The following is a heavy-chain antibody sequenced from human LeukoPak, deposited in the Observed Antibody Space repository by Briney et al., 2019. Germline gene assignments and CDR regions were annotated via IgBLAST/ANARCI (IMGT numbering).Heavy chain of an antibody. Sequence: GGSLRLSCAASGFTFSSYAMSWVRQAPGKGLEWVSAISGSGGSTYYADSVKGRFTISRDNSKNTLYLQMNSLRVEDTAVYYCAKDKSSRYYYYMDVWGKGTTVTISS. CDR1: GFTFSSYA. D-gene: IGHD6-13*01. V-gene: IGHV3-23*01. J-gene: IGHJ6*03. CDR2: ISGSGGST. CDR3: AKDKSSRYYYYMDV.